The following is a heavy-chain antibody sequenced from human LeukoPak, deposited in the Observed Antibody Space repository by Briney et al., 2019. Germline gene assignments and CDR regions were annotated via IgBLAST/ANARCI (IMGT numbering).Heavy chain of an antibody. Sequence: ASVKVSCKASGYTFTSYAMHWVRQAPGQGLEWMGWISAYNGNTNYAQKLQGRVTMTTDTSTSTAYMELRSLRSDDTAVYYCARSGGVTGTTGSYYFDYWGQGTLVTVSS. D-gene: IGHD1-7*01. CDR1: GYTFTSYA. CDR3: ARSGGVTGTTGSYYFDY. J-gene: IGHJ4*02. CDR2: ISAYNGNT. V-gene: IGHV1-18*01.